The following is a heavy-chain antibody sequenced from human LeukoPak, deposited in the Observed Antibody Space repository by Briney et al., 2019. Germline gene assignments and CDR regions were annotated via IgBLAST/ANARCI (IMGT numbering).Heavy chain of an antibody. D-gene: IGHD3-10*01. V-gene: IGHV4-34*01. J-gene: IGHJ5*02. CDR3: ARRSYYYGSGSYKWFDP. CDR2: VNHSGST. Sequence: PSETLSLTCTVSGYFSTAYYWDWIRQPPGMRLEWIGEVNHSGSTNYNPSLKSRVTISVDTSKNQFSLKLSSVTAADTAVYYCARRSYYYGSGSYKWFDPWGQGTLVTVSS. CDR1: GYFSTAYY.